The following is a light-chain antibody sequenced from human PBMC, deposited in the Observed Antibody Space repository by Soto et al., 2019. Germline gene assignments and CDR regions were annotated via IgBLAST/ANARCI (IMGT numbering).Light chain of an antibody. J-gene: IGKJ2*01. CDR1: ESIANY. CDR2: AAS. CDR3: QQSYISPYT. Sequence: DIQMTQSPSSLSASVGDRVTITCRASESIANYLNWYQQKPGKAPNLLIYAASTLQTGVPSRFSGSGSGTDFTLTIGSLQTEDFATYFCQQSYISPYTFGQGTKLDI. V-gene: IGKV1-39*01.